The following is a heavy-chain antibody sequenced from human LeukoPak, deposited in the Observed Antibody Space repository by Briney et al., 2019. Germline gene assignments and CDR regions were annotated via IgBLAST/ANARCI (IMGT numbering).Heavy chain of an antibody. Sequence: GGSLRLSCAASGFTFSSYAMSWVRQAPGKGLEWVSVFYSGGGNTNYANSVKGRFTISRDNSKNTLYLQMNSLRAEDTAVYYCARERYCGGDCYSFAFDIWGQGTMVTVSS. CDR3: ARERYCGGDCYSFAFDI. CDR1: GFTFSSYA. CDR2: FYSGGGNT. V-gene: IGHV3-23*03. J-gene: IGHJ3*02. D-gene: IGHD2-21*02.